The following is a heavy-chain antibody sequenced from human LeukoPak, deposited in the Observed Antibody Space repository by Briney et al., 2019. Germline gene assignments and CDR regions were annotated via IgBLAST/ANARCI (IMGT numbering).Heavy chain of an antibody. CDR1: GGSISSSNW. J-gene: IGHJ2*01. CDR2: VYHSGST. CDR3: ARDQSGYSSGWPYWYFDL. D-gene: IGHD6-19*01. V-gene: IGHV4-4*02. Sequence: SETLSLTCAVSGGSISSSNWWSWVRQPPGKGLEWIGEVYHSGSTNYNPSLTSRVTISVDKSKNQFSLKLSSVTAADTAVYYCARDQSGYSSGWPYWYFDLWGRGTLVTVSS.